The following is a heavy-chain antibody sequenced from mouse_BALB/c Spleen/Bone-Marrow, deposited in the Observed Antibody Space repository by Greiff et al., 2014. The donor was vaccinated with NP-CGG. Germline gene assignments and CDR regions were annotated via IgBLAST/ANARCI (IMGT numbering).Heavy chain of an antibody. CDR3: ARWRYGYAMDY. J-gene: IGHJ4*01. CDR1: GFTFSSFG. Sequence: EVMLVESGGGLVQHGGSRKLSCAASGFTFSSFGMHWVRQAPEKGLEWVAYISSGSSTIYYADTVKGGFTISRDNPKNTLFLQMTSLRSEDTAMYYCARWRYGYAMDYWGQGTSVTVSS. D-gene: IGHD2-14*01. CDR2: ISSGSSTI. V-gene: IGHV5-17*02.